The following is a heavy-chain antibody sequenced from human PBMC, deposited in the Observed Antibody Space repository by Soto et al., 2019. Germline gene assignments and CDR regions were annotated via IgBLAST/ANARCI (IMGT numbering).Heavy chain of an antibody. J-gene: IGHJ4*02. V-gene: IGHV4-31*03. CDR2: IYYSGST. Sequence: QVQLQESGPGLVKPSQTLSLTCTVSGGSISSGGYYWSWIRQHPGKGLEWIGYIYYSGSTYYNPSLKSRVTISVDTSKNQFSLKLSSVTAAHTAVYYCASETSSGGSYVFDYWGQGTLVTVSS. CDR3: ASETSSGGSYVFDY. CDR1: GGSISSGGYY. D-gene: IGHD2-15*01.